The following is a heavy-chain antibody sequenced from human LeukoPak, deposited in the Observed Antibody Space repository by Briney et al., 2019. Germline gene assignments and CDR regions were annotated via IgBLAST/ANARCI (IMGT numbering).Heavy chain of an antibody. D-gene: IGHD3-3*01. J-gene: IGHJ6*03. CDR1: GDSVTGYY. CDR3: ARGFWSGYFYMDV. CDR2: IYKIGTT. V-gene: IGHV4-4*09. Sequence: SETLSLTCTVFGDSVTGYYLNWVRQPPGKGLEWIGHIYKIGTTNYNPSLKSRLTISADTSKDQFSLKLSSVTAADTAVYYCARGFWSGYFYMDVWGKGTTVTVSS.